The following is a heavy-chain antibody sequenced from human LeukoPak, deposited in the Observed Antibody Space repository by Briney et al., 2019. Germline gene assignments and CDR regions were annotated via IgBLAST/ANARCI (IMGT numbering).Heavy chain of an antibody. V-gene: IGHV3-23*01. CDR3: AFNSSGYKYCFDY. CDR1: GFTFTSYA. Sequence: GGSLRLSCVASGFTFTSYAMSWVRQAPGKGLEWVSAISSSGCSTYYADSVKGRFTISRDNSKNTLYLQMHSLRAEDTAVYYCAFNSSGYKYCFDYWGRGTLVTVSS. J-gene: IGHJ4*02. D-gene: IGHD3-22*01. CDR2: ISSSGCST.